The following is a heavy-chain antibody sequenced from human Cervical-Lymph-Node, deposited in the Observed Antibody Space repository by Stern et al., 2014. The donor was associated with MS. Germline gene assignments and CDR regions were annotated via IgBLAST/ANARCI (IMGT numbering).Heavy chain of an antibody. Sequence: EVQLLESGGGLVQPGRSLRLSCAASGFTFYDYDMHWVRQAPGKGLEWVSSISRNGDITGYADSVKGRFTISRDNSKNSLYVQMNSLRAEDTALYYCAKGDGYDSSGYSSFDYWGQGTLVTVSS. V-gene: IGHV3-9*01. D-gene: IGHD3-22*01. J-gene: IGHJ4*02. CDR2: ISRNGDIT. CDR3: AKGDGYDSSGYSSFDY. CDR1: GFTFYDYD.